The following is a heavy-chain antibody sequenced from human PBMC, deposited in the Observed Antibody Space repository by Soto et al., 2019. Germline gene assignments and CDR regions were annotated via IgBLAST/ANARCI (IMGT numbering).Heavy chain of an antibody. J-gene: IGHJ5*01. CDR3: ARRERYYGSPGWFDP. CDR2: VYYNENT. Sequence: XETLSLTCSVAGSSINNFAYYWGWIRQPPGKGLEWIGTVYYNENTYYNPSLKSRVAISVDTAKNQFSLNLRSVTAADTAIYFCARRERYYGSPGWFDPWGQGTLVTVSS. D-gene: IGHD3-10*01. V-gene: IGHV4-39*01. CDR1: GSSINNFAYY.